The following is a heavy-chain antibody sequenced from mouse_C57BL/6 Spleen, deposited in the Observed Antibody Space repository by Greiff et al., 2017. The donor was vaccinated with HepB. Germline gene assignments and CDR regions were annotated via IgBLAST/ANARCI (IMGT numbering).Heavy chain of an antibody. J-gene: IGHJ2*01. CDR2: IRLKSDNYAT. Sequence: EVKVEESGGGLVQPGGSMKLSCVASGFTFSNYWMNWVRQSPEKGLEWVAQIRLKSDNYATHYAESVKGRFTISRDDSKSSVYLQMNNLRAEDTGIYYCTEGDYYFDYWGQGTTLTVSS. CDR1: GFTFSNYW. V-gene: IGHV6-3*01. CDR3: TEGDYYFDY.